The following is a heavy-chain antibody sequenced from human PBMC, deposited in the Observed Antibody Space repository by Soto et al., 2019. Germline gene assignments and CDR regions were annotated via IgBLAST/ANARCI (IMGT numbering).Heavy chain of an antibody. CDR3: ARGYCSSSGCSHYFDY. CDR1: GYTFPGNY. CDR2: INPTSGGT. J-gene: IGHJ4*02. D-gene: IGHD2-2*01. Sequence: ASVKVSCKASGYTFPGNYMHWVRQAPGQGLEWMALINPTSGGTNYAQKFQGRATMTWDTSISTAYMELSRLRSDDTAIYYCARGYCSSSGCSHYFDYWGQGTLVTVSS. V-gene: IGHV1-2*02.